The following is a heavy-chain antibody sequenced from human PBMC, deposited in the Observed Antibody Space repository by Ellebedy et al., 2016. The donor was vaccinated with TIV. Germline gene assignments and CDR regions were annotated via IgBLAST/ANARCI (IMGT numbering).Heavy chain of an antibody. Sequence: GGSLRLXCAASGFIFSTYAMSWFRQAPGKGLEWVSRISGSDSSTYYADSVKGRFTISRDNSKNVIYLQMNGLRAEDTAIYYCAKPARTDATDFWGQGTLVTVSS. D-gene: IGHD4-17*01. CDR3: AKPARTDATDF. J-gene: IGHJ4*02. CDR1: GFIFSTYA. CDR2: ISGSDSST. V-gene: IGHV3-23*01.